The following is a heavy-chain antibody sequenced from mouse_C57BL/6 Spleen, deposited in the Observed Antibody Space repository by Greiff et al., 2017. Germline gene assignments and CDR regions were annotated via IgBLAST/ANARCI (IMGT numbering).Heavy chain of an antibody. D-gene: IGHD2-5*01. CDR1: GFTFSSYT. CDR2: ISGGGGNT. V-gene: IGHV5-9*01. Sequence: EVKLMESGGGLVKPGGSLKLSCAASGFTFSSYTMSWVRQTPEKRLEWVATISGGGGNTYYPDSVKGRFTISRDNAKNTLYLQMSSLRSEDTALYYCARHGYSNSFDYWGQGTTLTVSS. J-gene: IGHJ2*01. CDR3: ARHGYSNSFDY.